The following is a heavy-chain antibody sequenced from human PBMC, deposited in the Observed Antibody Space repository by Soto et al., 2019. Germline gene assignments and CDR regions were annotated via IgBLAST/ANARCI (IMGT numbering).Heavy chain of an antibody. J-gene: IGHJ4*02. D-gene: IGHD6-19*01. V-gene: IGHV4-59*01. CDR2: IYFSGST. CDR3: ARAWAVPGSHWGD. Sequence: QVQLQESGPGLVKPSETLSLTCTVSGDSMNPYYWCWIRQPPGKGLEWIGYIYFSGSTKFNPSLKSRVTLSLDTSKRQFFLKLTSVTAADTAVYYCARAWAVPGSHWGDWGRGTLVTVSS. CDR1: GDSMNPYY.